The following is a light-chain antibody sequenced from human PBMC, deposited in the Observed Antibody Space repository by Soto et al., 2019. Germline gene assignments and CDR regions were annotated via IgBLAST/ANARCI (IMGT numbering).Light chain of an antibody. CDR2: GAS. CDR1: QSVSSN. CDR3: QQYNNWPPLT. J-gene: IGKJ4*01. Sequence: EIVMTQSPATLSVSPGERATLSCRASQSVSSNLAWYQQKPGQAPRLLIYGASTRATGIPARFSGSGSGTEFTLTISSLQSVEFAVYYCQQYNNWPPLTVGGGTKVDIK. V-gene: IGKV3-15*01.